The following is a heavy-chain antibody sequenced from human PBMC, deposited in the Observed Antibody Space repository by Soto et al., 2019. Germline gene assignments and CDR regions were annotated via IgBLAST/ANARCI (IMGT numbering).Heavy chain of an antibody. CDR1: GFTLSNVW. J-gene: IGHJ3*02. D-gene: IGHD3-22*01. CDR3: AREVIYYYSSGCWGVVGDTLDI. Sequence: PGGSLRVSWAASGFTLSNVWKSLGRQTAGKGLEWVVHIKRKTDGGTTEYAAPVKGRFTISRDDSKNTLYLQMNSLKTEDTAVYYCAREVIYYYSSGCWGVVGDTLDIWGQGTMVTVSS. V-gene: IGHV3-15*01. CDR2: IKRKTDGGTT.